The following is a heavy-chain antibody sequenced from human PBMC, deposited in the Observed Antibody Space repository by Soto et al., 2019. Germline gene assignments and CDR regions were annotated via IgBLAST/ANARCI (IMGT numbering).Heavy chain of an antibody. CDR2: ISGTGGIT. J-gene: IGHJ6*02. D-gene: IGHD4-4*01. CDR3: AKEERVRSHYYYYYGMDV. V-gene: IGHV3-23*01. Sequence: EVQLLESGGGLVQPGGSLRLSCAASGFTFSSYAMNWVRQAPGKGLEWVSVISGTGGITYHADSVKGRFTISRDNSKNTLYLQMDSLRAEDTAVDFCAKEERVRSHYYYYYGMDVWGQWTTVTASS. CDR1: GFTFSSYA.